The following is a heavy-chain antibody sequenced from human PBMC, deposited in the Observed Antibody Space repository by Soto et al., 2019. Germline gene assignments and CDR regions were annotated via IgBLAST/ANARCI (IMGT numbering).Heavy chain of an antibody. V-gene: IGHV4-39*02. Sequence: QLQLQESGPGLVQPSETLSLTCTVSGGSISSSSYYWGWIRQPPGKGLEWIGTIDYSGSAYYNPSLKSRVTISVDTAKIHFSLKMSSVTAADTAVYYWATSGYYYSSGYDTIWYFDLWGRGTLVTVSS. CDR3: ATSGYYYSSGYDTIWYFDL. D-gene: IGHD3-22*01. J-gene: IGHJ2*01. CDR2: IDYSGSA. CDR1: GGSISSSSYY.